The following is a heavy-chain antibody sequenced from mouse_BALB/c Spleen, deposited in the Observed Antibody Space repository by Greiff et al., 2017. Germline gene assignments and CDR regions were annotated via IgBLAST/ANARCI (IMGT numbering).Heavy chain of an antibody. CDR3: ARRNRYGDFDY. D-gene: IGHD2-14*01. Sequence: EVKLMESGGGLVQPGGSRKLSCAASGFTFSSFGMHWVRQAPEKGLEWVAYISSGSSTIYYADTVKGRFTISRDNPKNTLFLQMTSLRSEDTAMYYCARRNRYGDFDYWGQGTTLTVSS. J-gene: IGHJ2*01. V-gene: IGHV5-17*02. CDR1: GFTFSSFG. CDR2: ISSGSSTI.